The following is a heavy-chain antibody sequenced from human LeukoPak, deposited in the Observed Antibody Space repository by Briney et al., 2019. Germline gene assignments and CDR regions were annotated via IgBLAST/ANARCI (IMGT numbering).Heavy chain of an antibody. CDR1: GGSFSGYY. J-gene: IGHJ3*02. V-gene: IGHV4-34*01. Sequence: ASETLSLTCAVYGGSFSGYYWSWIRQPPGKGLEWIGEINHSGSTNYNPSLKSRVTISVDTSKSQFSLKLSSVTAADTAVYYCARYNYYDSSGYAFDIWGQGTMVTVSS. CDR3: ARYNYYDSSGYAFDI. D-gene: IGHD3-22*01. CDR2: INHSGST.